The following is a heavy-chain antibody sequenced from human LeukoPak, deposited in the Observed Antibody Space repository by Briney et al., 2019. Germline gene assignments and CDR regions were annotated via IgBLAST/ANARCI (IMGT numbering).Heavy chain of an antibody. J-gene: IGHJ4*02. CDR3: ARVRSNYDILTGYNALGY. CDR2: INPSGGST. CDR1: GYTFTGYY. D-gene: IGHD3-9*01. Sequence: ASVKVSCKASGYTFTGYYIHCVRQAPGQGLEWMGLINPSGGSTSYAQKFQGRFTMTRDTSTSTVYMGLSSLRSEDTAVYYCARVRSNYDILTGYNALGYWGQGTLVTVSS. V-gene: IGHV1-46*01.